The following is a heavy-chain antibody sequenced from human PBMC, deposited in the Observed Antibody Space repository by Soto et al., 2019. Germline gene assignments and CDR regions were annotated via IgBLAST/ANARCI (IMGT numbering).Heavy chain of an antibody. D-gene: IGHD6-6*01. CDR1: GGTFSSYT. CDR2: IIPILGIA. CDR3: ARADSIASYYYYYMDV. V-gene: IGHV1-69*02. Sequence: GASVKVSCKASGGTFSSYTISWVRQAPGQGLEWMGRIIPILGIANYAQKFQGRVTITADKSTSTAYMELSSLRSEDTAVYYCARADSIASYYYYYMDVWGKGTTVTVSS. J-gene: IGHJ6*03.